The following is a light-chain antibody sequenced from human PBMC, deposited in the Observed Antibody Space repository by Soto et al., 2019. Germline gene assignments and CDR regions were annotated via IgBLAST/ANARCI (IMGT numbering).Light chain of an antibody. J-gene: IGKJ4*01. CDR2: GAS. CDR3: HQYNDWPPVT. CDR1: QSVSGN. V-gene: IGKV3-15*01. Sequence: EIVMTQSPATLSVPPGERATLSCRASQSVSGNLAWYQQKPGQAPRLLIYGASTRATGIPARFSGSGSGTEFTLTISSLQSEDFAVYYCHQYNDWPPVTFGGGTKVEIK.